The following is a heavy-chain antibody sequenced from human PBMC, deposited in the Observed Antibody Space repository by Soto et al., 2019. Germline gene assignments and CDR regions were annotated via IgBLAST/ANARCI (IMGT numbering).Heavy chain of an antibody. CDR2: IWYDGSNK. V-gene: IGHV3-33*01. Sequence: QVQLVESGGGVVQPGRSLRLSCAASGFTFSSYGMHWVRQAPGKGLEWVAVIWYDGSNKYYADSVKGRFTISRDNSKNTLYLQMNRLRAEDTAVYYCARDRDYYDSSGYFYYYGIDVWGQGTTVTVSS. CDR1: GFTFSSYG. D-gene: IGHD3-22*01. CDR3: ARDRDYYDSSGYFYYYGIDV. J-gene: IGHJ6*02.